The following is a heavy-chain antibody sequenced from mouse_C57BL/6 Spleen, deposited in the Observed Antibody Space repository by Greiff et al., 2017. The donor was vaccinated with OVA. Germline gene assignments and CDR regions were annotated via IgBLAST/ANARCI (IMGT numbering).Heavy chain of an antibody. V-gene: IGHV1-26*01. CDR1: GYTFTDYY. CDR2: INPNNGGT. Sequence: EVQLQQSGPELVKPGASVKISCKASGYTFTDYYMNWVKQSHGKSLEWIGDINPNNGGTSYNQKFKGKATLTVDKSSSTAYMEIRSLTSEDSAVYYCARWDYYAMDYWGQGTSVTVSS. CDR3: ARWDYYAMDY. J-gene: IGHJ4*01.